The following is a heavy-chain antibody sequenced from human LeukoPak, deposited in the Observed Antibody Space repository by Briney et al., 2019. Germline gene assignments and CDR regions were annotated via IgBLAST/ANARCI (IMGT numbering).Heavy chain of an antibody. Sequence: PGRSLRLSCAASGFTFSSYGMHWVRQAPGKGLEWVAVIWYDGSNKYYADSVKGRFTISRDNSKNTLYLQMNSLRAEDTAVYYCARGRIAVAGHDGFDIWGQGTMVTVSS. J-gene: IGHJ3*02. CDR2: IWYDGSNK. D-gene: IGHD6-19*01. V-gene: IGHV3-33*01. CDR1: GFTFSSYG. CDR3: ARGRIAVAGHDGFDI.